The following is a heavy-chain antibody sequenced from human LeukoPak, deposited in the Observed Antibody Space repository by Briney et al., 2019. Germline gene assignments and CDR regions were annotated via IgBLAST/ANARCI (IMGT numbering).Heavy chain of an antibody. CDR3: ARQLGSTDWFDP. V-gene: IGHV4-59*12. Sequence: SETLSLTCTVSGGSISSFYWSWIRQPPGKGLEWIGYFNYSGSTNYNPSLKSRVTISVDTSKNQLSLKLSSVNAADTAVYYCARQLGSTDWFDPWGQGTLVTVSS. J-gene: IGHJ5*02. CDR2: FNYSGST. D-gene: IGHD1-1*01. CDR1: GGSISSFY.